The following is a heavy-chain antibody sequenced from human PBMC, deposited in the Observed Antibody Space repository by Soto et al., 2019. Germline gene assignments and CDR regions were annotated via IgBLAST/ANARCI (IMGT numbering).Heavy chain of an antibody. CDR1: GGSISSGGYY. Sequence: QVQLQESGPGLVKPSQTLSLTCTVSGGSISSGGYYWSWIRQHPGKGLEWIGYIYYSGSTYYNPSLKSRVTISVDTSKNQFALKLSSVTAADTAVYYCARGHDPIVNYYFDYWGQGTLVTVSS. V-gene: IGHV4-31*03. CDR3: ARGHDPIVNYYFDY. J-gene: IGHJ4*02. CDR2: IYYSGST. D-gene: IGHD1-20*01.